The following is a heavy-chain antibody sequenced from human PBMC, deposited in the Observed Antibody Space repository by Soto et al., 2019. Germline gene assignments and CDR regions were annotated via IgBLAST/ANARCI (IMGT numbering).Heavy chain of an antibody. Sequence: QVQLVESGGGVVQPGTSLRVSCVGSGFTFRSYVIHWVRQAPGKGLEWVALTSYDGRDKYYADSVRGRFTISRDNSRNTVDLKIDSLKLEDTALYYCARWGTTGGLDVWGQGTLVSVSS. CDR3: ARWGTTGGLDV. J-gene: IGHJ1*01. V-gene: IGHV3-30*19. CDR2: TSYDGRDK. CDR1: GFTFRSYV. D-gene: IGHD3-16*01.